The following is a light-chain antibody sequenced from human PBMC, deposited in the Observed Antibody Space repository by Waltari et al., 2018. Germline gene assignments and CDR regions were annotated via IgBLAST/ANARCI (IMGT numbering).Light chain of an antibody. CDR2: ASN. J-gene: IGLJ1*01. V-gene: IGLV1-40*01. Sequence: QSVLTQPPSVSGAPGQRVTISCTGSSSNIGAGHDVHWYQHLPGTAPKLLIYASNNRPSGVPDRFSGSESGTSASLAISFFLAEDEADYYCQSYDSSLSGYVFGTGTTVTVL. CDR3: QSYDSSLSGYV. CDR1: SSNIGAGHD.